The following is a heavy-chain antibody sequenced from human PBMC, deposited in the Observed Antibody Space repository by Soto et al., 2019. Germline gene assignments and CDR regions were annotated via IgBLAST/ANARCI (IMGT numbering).Heavy chain of an antibody. Sequence: QVQLVQSGAEVKKPGASVKVSCKASGYTFTSYYMHWVRQAPGQGLGWMGIINPSGGSTSYAQKFQGRVTMTRDTSTSTVYMELSSLRSEDTAVYYCASGYCSSTSCHNWYFDLWGRGTLVTVSS. J-gene: IGHJ2*01. CDR3: ASGYCSSTSCHNWYFDL. CDR2: INPSGGST. D-gene: IGHD2-2*03. V-gene: IGHV1-46*01. CDR1: GYTFTSYY.